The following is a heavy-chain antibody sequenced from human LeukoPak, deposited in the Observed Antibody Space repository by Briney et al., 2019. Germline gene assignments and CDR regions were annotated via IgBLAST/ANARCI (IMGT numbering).Heavy chain of an antibody. V-gene: IGHV1-69*13. CDR3: ASYYDSSGYLTLDY. D-gene: IGHD3-22*01. J-gene: IGHJ4*02. CDR2: IIPIFGTA. CDR1: GGTFTSYA. Sequence: SVKVSCKASGGTFTSYAISWVRQAPGQGLEWMGGIIPIFGTANYEQKFQGRVTITADDSTSTAYMELSSLRSENTAVYYCASYYDSSGYLTLDYWGQGTLVTVSS.